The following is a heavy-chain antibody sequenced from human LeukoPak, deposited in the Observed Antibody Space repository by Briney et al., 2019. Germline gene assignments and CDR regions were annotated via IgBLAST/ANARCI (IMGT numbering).Heavy chain of an antibody. CDR3: TRESGYKTSRQRGFDS. Sequence: GGSLRLSCAASGFDFSFTWMSWVRQAPGKGLELVGRIKSKTSGGTIDYAAPVRGRFTISRGDTENMVFLQMSSLKTEDTAVYYCTRESGYKTSRQRGFDSWGQGILVTVSS. J-gene: IGHJ4*02. V-gene: IGHV3-15*01. D-gene: IGHD5-12*01. CDR2: IKSKTSGGTI. CDR1: GFDFSFTW.